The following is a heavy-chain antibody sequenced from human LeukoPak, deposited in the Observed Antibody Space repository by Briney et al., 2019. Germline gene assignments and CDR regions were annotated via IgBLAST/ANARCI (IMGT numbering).Heavy chain of an antibody. D-gene: IGHD6-13*01. V-gene: IGHV3-30*04. CDR3: ARGAVDSSSWYADY. CDR1: GFTFSNYA. J-gene: IGHJ4*02. Sequence: GRSLRLSCAASGFTFSNYAMLWVRQAPGKGLEWVAVISYDGSNKFHADSVKGPFTIYRDYSKNTLYLQMNSVRAEDTAVYYCARGAVDSSSWYADYWGQGTLVTVSS. CDR2: ISYDGSNK.